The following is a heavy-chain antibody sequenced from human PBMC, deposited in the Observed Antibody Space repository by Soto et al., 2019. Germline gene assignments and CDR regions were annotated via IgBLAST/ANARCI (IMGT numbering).Heavy chain of an antibody. D-gene: IGHD6-13*01. J-gene: IGHJ5*02. V-gene: IGHV3-30*18. Sequence: QVQLVESGGGVVQPGRSLRLSCAASGFTFSSYGMHWVRQGPGKGLEWVAVISYDGSNKYYADSVKGRFTISRDNSKKTRYQQMNSLRAEDTAVYYCAKDGRGPYSSSWYDWFDPWGQGTLVTVSS. CDR3: AKDGRGPYSSSWYDWFDP. CDR2: ISYDGSNK. CDR1: GFTFSSYG.